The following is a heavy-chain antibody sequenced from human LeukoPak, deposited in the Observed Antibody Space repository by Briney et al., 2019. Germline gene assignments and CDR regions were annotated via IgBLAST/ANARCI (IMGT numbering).Heavy chain of an antibody. CDR2: ISAYNGNT. V-gene: IGHV1-18*04. D-gene: IGHD6-19*01. CDR1: GYTFTGYY. Sequence: ASVKVSCKASGYTFTGYYMHWVRQAPGQGLEWMGWISAYNGNTNYAQKLQGRVTMTTDTSTSTAYMELRSLRSDDTAVYYCARAYSSGWYPKYWYFDLWGRGTLVTVSS. J-gene: IGHJ2*01. CDR3: ARAYSSGWYPKYWYFDL.